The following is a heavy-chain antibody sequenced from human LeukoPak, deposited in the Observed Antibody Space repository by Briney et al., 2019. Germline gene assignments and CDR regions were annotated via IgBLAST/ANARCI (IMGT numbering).Heavy chain of an antibody. CDR1: GGSISSYY. V-gene: IGHV4-4*09. Sequence: ETLSLTCTVSGGSISSYYWSWIRQPPGKGLEWIGYIYTSGSTNYNPSLKSRVTISVDTSKNQFSLKLSSVTAADTAVYYCARSYSSSSFWFNPWGQGTLVTVSS. CDR3: ARSYSSSSFWFNP. J-gene: IGHJ5*02. D-gene: IGHD6-6*01. CDR2: IYTSGST.